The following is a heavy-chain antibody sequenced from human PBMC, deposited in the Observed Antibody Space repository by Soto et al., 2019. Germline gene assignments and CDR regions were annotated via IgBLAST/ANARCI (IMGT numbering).Heavy chain of an antibody. V-gene: IGHV3-21*01. CDR1: GVTFSSYS. D-gene: IGHD1-7*01. CDR2: ISSGGSYI. CDR3: ARDPGITGTTSFDY. Sequence: PGGSLRLSCAASGVTFSSYSMNWVRQAPGKGLEWVSSISSGGSYIYYADSVKGRFTISRDNAKNSLYLQMNSLRAEDTAVYYCARDPGITGTTSFDYWGQGTLVTVSS. J-gene: IGHJ4*02.